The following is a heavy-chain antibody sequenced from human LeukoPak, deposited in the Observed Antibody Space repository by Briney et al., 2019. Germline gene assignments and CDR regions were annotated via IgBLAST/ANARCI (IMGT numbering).Heavy chain of an antibody. V-gene: IGHV1-2*02. CDR3: ARDNSVGDYAWWFDP. D-gene: IGHD1-26*01. Sequence: ASVKVSCKASGYTFVGYYMHWVRQAPGQGLEWMGWINPNSGVTNYAQKFQGRVTMTRDTSISTAYMELSRLRSDDTAVYYCARDNSVGDYAWWFDPWGQGTLVTVSS. CDR1: GYTFVGYY. J-gene: IGHJ5*02. CDR2: INPNSGVT.